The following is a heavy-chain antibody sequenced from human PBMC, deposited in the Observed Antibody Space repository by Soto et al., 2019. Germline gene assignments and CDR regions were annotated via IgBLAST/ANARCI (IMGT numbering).Heavy chain of an antibody. Sequence: QLQLQESGPGLVKPSETLSLTCTVSGGSISSSSYYWGWIRQPPGKGLEWIGSIYYSGSTYYNPSLKSRVTISVDTSKNQFSLKLSSVTAADTAVYYCARRGGYSGYDLDYWGQGTLVTVSS. CDR1: GGSISSSSYY. J-gene: IGHJ4*02. CDR3: ARRGGYSGYDLDY. V-gene: IGHV4-39*01. CDR2: IYYSGST. D-gene: IGHD5-12*01.